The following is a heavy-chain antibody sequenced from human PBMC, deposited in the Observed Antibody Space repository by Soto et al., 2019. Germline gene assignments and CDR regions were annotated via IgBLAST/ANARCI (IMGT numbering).Heavy chain of an antibody. Sequence: QVQLVESGGGVVQPGRSLRLSCAASGFTFSSYGMHWVRQAPGKGLEWVAVISYDGSNKYYADSVKGRFTISRDNSKNTLYLPMNSLRAEDTAVYYCANGGYCSSTSCYVTPPRIDYWGQGTLVTVPS. D-gene: IGHD2-2*01. V-gene: IGHV3-30*18. CDR2: ISYDGSNK. J-gene: IGHJ4*02. CDR1: GFTFSSYG. CDR3: ANGGYCSSTSCYVTPPRIDY.